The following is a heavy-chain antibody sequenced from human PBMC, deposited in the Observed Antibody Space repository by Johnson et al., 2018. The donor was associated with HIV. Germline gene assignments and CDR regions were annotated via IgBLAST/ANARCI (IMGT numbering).Heavy chain of an antibody. Sequence: VQLMESGGGLAKPAWSPRLSCAASQFTFSSYYMNCVRQAPANGLELVGQVNPNGGSTYLIDSGKDRFNISRDNSKNTLYLQMNSLRAEDTAVYYCASPVWSGYPFDAFDIWGQGTMVTVSS. V-gene: IGHV3-25*03. CDR1: QFTFSSYY. D-gene: IGHD3-3*01. CDR3: ASPVWSGYPFDAFDI. J-gene: IGHJ3*02. CDR2: VNPNGGST.